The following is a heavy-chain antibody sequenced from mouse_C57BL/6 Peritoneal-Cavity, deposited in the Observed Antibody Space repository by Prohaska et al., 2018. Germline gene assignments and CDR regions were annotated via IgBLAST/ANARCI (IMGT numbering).Heavy chain of an antibody. V-gene: IGHV7-3*01. CDR3: ARYDYGSSLFDY. CDR1: GFTFTDYY. D-gene: IGHD1-1*01. J-gene: IGHJ2*01. CDR2: IRNKANGYTT. Sequence: EVKLVESGGGLVQPGGSLSLSCAASGFTFTDYYMSWVRQPPGKALEWLGFIRNKANGYTTEYSASGKGRFTISRDNSQSILYLQMNALRAEDSATYYCARYDYGSSLFDYWGQGTTLTVSS.